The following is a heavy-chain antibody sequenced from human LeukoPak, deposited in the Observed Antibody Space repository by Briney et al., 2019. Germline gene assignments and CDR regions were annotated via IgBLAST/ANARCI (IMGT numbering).Heavy chain of an antibody. Sequence: SETLSLTCSVSGGSIRSNYWSWIRPPPGKGLEWIGYIYHSGNTNYNPSLKSRVTISVDTSKNQFSLKLNSVTAADTAVYYCARYSTRLITSVMGLSFDSWGQGTLVTVSS. V-gene: IGHV4-59*08. CDR1: GGSIRSNY. J-gene: IGHJ4*02. CDR2: IYHSGNT. D-gene: IGHD1-1*01. CDR3: ARYSTRLITSVMGLSFDS.